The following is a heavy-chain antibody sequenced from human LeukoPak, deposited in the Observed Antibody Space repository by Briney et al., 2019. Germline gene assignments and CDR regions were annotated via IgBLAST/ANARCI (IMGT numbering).Heavy chain of an antibody. CDR2: IHIDENRK. CDR3: VRSDWFDP. J-gene: IGHJ5*02. V-gene: IGHV3-74*01. Sequence: PGGSLRLSCAASGFTFSNHWMHWVRQVPGKGLVSVSRIHIDENRKTYADSVKGRFTASRDNAKNTLYLQMSSLRAEDTAVYYCVRSDWFDPWGQGTLVTVSS. CDR1: GFTFSNHW.